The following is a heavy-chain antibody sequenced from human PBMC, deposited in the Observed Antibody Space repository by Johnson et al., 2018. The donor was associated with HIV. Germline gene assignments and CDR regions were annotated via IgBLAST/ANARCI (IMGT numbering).Heavy chain of an antibody. V-gene: IGHV3-30*04. D-gene: IGHD3-16*01. Sequence: QVQLVESGGGLVQPGKSLRLSCAASGFTFSSYAISWVRQAPGKGLEWVAVISYDGSNKYYADSVKGRFTISRDNSKNTLYLQMNSLRAEDTALYYCAKDYLPGWVPAAFDIWGQGTMVTVSS. CDR1: GFTFSSYA. CDR2: ISYDGSNK. CDR3: AKDYLPGWVPAAFDI. J-gene: IGHJ3*02.